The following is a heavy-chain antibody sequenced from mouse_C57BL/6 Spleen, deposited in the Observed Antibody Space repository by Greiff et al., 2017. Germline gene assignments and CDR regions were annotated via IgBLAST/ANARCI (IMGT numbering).Heavy chain of an antibody. V-gene: IGHV1-18*01. D-gene: IGHD2-3*01. CDR2: INPNNGGT. CDR3: ARYYDGYYGGFAY. CDR1: GYTFTDYN. J-gene: IGHJ3*01. Sequence: VQLQQSGPELVKPGASVKIPCKASGYTFTDYNMDWVKQSHGKSLEWIGDINPNNGGTIYNQKFKGKATLTVDKSSSTAYMGLRGLTSEDTAVYYCARYYDGYYGGFAYGGQGTLVTVSA.